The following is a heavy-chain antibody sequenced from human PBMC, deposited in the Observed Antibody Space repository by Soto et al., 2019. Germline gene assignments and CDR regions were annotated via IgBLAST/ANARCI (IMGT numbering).Heavy chain of an antibody. V-gene: IGHV4-59*01. CDR1: GGSISSYY. J-gene: IGHJ5*02. Sequence: PSETLSLTCTVSGGSISSYYWSWIRQPPGKGLEWIGYIYYSGSTNYNPSLKSRVTISVDTSKNQFSLKLSSVTAADTAVYYCARGGVVVVAARFDPWGQGTLVTVSS. CDR3: ARGGVVVVAARFDP. CDR2: IYYSGST. D-gene: IGHD2-15*01.